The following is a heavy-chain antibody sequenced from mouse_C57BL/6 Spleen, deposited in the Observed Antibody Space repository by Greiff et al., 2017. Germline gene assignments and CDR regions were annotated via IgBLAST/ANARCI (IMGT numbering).Heavy chain of an antibody. Sequence: QVQLQQSGAELARPGASVKLSCKASGYTFTSYGISWVKQRTGQGLEWIGEIYPRSGNTYYNEKFKGKATLTADNSASAAYMELRSLTSEDSAVYFCARWRITTVVATDAMDYWGQGTSVTVSS. CDR3: ARWRITTVVATDAMDY. CDR1: GYTFTSYG. J-gene: IGHJ4*01. CDR2: IYPRSGNT. V-gene: IGHV1-81*01. D-gene: IGHD1-1*01.